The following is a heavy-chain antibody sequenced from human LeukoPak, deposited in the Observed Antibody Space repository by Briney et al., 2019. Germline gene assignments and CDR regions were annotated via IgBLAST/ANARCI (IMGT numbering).Heavy chain of an antibody. CDR3: ARDRWGYSYGGD. J-gene: IGHJ4*02. CDR2: MKQDGSKK. D-gene: IGHD5-18*01. CDR1: GFTFSSYW. V-gene: IGHV3-7*01. Sequence: VGSLRLSCAASGFTFSSYWMSWVRQAPGKGLEWVANMKQDGSKKYYVDSVKGRFTISRDNAKNSLYLQMNSLRAEDTAVYYCARDRWGYSYGGDWGQGTLVTVSS.